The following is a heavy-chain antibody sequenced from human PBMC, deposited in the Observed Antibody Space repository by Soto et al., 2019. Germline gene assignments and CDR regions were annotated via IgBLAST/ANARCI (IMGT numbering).Heavy chain of an antibody. Sequence: QVRLQESGPGLVKPSETLSLTCTVSGGSISSGDYYWSWIRQPPGKGLEWIGYIYYSGSTYYNPSLKSRVTISVDTSNNQFSLRLTSVTAADTAVYYRVRGSQWFDPWGQGTLVTVSS. J-gene: IGHJ5*02. CDR3: VRGSQWFDP. V-gene: IGHV4-30-4*01. CDR1: GGSISSGDYY. CDR2: IYYSGST.